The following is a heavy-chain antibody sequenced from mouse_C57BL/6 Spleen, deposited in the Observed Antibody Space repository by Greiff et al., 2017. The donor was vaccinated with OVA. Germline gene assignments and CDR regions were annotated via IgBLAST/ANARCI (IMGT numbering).Heavy chain of an antibody. CDR2: IYPGSGST. Sequence: QVQLQQPGAELVKPGASVKMSCKASGYTFTSYWITWVKQRPGQGLEWIGDIYPGSGSTNYNEKFKSKATLTVDTSSSTAYMQLSSLTSEDSAVDYCAYYGSSYRYFDYWGQGTTLTVSS. D-gene: IGHD1-1*01. V-gene: IGHV1-55*01. CDR1: GYTFTSYW. CDR3: AYYGSSYRYFDY. J-gene: IGHJ2*01.